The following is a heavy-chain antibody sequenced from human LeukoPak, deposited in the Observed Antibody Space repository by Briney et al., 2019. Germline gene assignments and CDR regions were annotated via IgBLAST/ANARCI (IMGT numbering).Heavy chain of an antibody. Sequence: ASVKVSCKASGYTFASYYLHWVRQAPGQGLEWMGIINPSGGSTSYAQKFQGRVTMTRDMSTSTVYMELSSLRSGDTAVYYCARNYDFWSGYYGYWGQGTLVTVSS. D-gene: IGHD3-3*01. J-gene: IGHJ4*02. CDR1: GYTFASYY. V-gene: IGHV1-46*01. CDR3: ARNYDFWSGYYGY. CDR2: INPSGGST.